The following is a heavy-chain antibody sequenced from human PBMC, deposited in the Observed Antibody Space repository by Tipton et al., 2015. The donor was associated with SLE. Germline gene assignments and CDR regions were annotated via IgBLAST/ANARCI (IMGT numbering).Heavy chain of an antibody. D-gene: IGHD3-16*01. CDR1: GGSISGYY. CDR2: IYSTGST. V-gene: IGHV4-59*01. J-gene: IGHJ5*02. CDR3: ARERGNEDFSIGFDP. Sequence: GLVKPSETLSLTCTVSGGSISGYYWTWIRQAPGKGLEWIGYIYSTGSTNHNPSLKSRVTISLDTPRNQFSLRLSSVTAADTAVYFCARERGNEDFSIGFDPWGQGTLVTVSS.